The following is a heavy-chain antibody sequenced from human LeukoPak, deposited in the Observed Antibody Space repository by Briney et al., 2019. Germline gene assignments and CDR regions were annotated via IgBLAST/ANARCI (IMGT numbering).Heavy chain of an antibody. D-gene: IGHD6-19*01. CDR1: GGSISSGDYY. CDR3: ARFSRPGDNSGHYLDH. V-gene: IGHV4-61*08. J-gene: IGHJ4*02. CDR2: TLYSGDT. Sequence: SQTLSLTCTVSGGSISSGDYYWSWIRQPPGKGLGWIAYTLYSGDTNYNPSLKSRVTISVDTPKNQFSLKLSSVTAADTAVYYCARFSRPGDNSGHYLDHWGQGTLVTVSS.